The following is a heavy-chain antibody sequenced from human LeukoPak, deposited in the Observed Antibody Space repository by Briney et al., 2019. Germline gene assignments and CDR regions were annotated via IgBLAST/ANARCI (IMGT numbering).Heavy chain of an antibody. Sequence: GVSLRLFCDASGHPLRIYWVRWVPGAPGRGLEGVANIKQDGSEKYYMDSEKGRFTISRDNAKNSLYLQMNSLRAEDTAVYYCARQRVQDYYDSSGGRYDAFDIWGQGTMVTVSS. CDR2: IKQDGSEK. D-gene: IGHD3-22*01. J-gene: IGHJ3*02. CDR3: ARQRVQDYYDSSGGRYDAFDI. CDR1: GHPLRIYW. V-gene: IGHV3-7*01.